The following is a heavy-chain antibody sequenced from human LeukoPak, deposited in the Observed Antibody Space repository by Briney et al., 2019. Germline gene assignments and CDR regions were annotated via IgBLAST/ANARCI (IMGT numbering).Heavy chain of an antibody. CDR2: IKQDGSEK. V-gene: IGHV3-7*01. J-gene: IGHJ4*02. CDR3: AREGDYYDSSGYAY. D-gene: IGHD3-22*01. Sequence: PGGSLRLSCAASGFTFSSYWMSWVRQAPGKGLEWVANIKQDGSEKYYVDSVKGRFTISRDNAKNSLYLQMNSLRAEDTAVYYCAREGDYYDSSGYAYWGQGTLVTVSS. CDR1: GFTFSSYW.